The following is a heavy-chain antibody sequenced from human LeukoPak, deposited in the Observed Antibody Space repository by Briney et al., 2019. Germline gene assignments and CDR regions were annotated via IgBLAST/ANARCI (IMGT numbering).Heavy chain of an antibody. D-gene: IGHD3-10*01. Sequence: PGGSLRLSCAASGFTLSSYGMHWVRQAPGKGLEWVAFIRYDGSNKYYADSVKGRFTISRDSSKNTLYLQMSSLRTEDTAVYYCAKDMGSHGSGSYYAFDIWGQGTMVTVSS. J-gene: IGHJ3*02. CDR3: AKDMGSHGSGSYYAFDI. V-gene: IGHV3-30*02. CDR2: IRYDGSNK. CDR1: GFTLSSYG.